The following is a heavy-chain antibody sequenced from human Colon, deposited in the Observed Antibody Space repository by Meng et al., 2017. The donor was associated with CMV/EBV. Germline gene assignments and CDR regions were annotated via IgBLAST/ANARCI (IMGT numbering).Heavy chain of an antibody. J-gene: IGHJ4*02. CDR2: INQDGSEK. CDR1: GFTFSSYW. CDR3: ARTLTGTSLDY. Sequence: GESLKISCAASGFTFSSYWMSWVRQAPGKGLEWVANINQDGSEKYYVDSVKGRFTISRDNAKNSLYLQMNSLRAEDTAVYYCARTLTGTSLDYWGQGTLVTVSS. V-gene: IGHV3-7*01. D-gene: IGHD3-10*01.